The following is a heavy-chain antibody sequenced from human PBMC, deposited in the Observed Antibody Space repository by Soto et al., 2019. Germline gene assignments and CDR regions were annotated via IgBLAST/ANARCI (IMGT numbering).Heavy chain of an antibody. D-gene: IGHD6-6*01. V-gene: IGHV3-21*01. CDR2: ISSSSSYI. Sequence: GSLRLSCAASGFTFSSYIMNLVRQAPGKGLEWVSSISSSSSYIYYADSVKGRFTISRDNAKNSLYLQMNSLRAEDTAVYYCARDRLIAAHDYWGQGTLVTVSS. CDR1: GFTFSSYI. CDR3: ARDRLIAAHDY. J-gene: IGHJ4*02.